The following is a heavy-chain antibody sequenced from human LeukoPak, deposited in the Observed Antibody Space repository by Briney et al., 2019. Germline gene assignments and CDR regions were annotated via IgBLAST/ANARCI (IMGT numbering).Heavy chain of an antibody. CDR2: ISSSRSDI. CDR3: ANYMGPADRLSFLDGMDV. J-gene: IGHJ6*02. Sequence: GSLRLSCAACGLTFSSYSMKGVRQAPGRGGEGVACISSSRSDIYFADSMKGRFSISREKDNKSLFVEMNSRRAEDTAVYYCANYMGPADRLSFLDGMDVWGQGTTVTVSS. V-gene: IGHV3-21*01. CDR1: GLTFSSYS. D-gene: IGHD2-2*01.